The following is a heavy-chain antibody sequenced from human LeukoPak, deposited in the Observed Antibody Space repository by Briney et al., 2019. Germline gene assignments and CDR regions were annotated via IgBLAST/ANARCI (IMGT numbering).Heavy chain of an antibody. D-gene: IGHD5-18*01. CDR1: GYTFTSYG. CDR3: ARGTGEGYTYGRYYFDY. V-gene: IGHV1-2*02. CDR2: INPNSGGT. J-gene: IGHJ4*02. Sequence: ASVKVSCKASGYTFTSYGISWVRQAPGQGFEWMGWINPNSGGTDYAQKFQGRVTMTRDTSISTAYMELSRLRSDDTAVYYCARGTGEGYTYGRYYFDYWGQGTLVTVSS.